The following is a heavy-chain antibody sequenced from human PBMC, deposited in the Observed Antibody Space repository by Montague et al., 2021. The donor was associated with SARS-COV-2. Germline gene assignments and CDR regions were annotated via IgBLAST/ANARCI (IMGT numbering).Heavy chain of an antibody. CDR3: SKERSYDSGWYGEFDY. CDR1: GFTFSTYA. Sequence: SLRLSCAASGFTFSTYAMTWVRQTPGKGLEWVSALSGSGGDTYYADSVKGRFTISRDNSENTLYLQMNSLRAEDTALYYCSKERSYDSGWYGEFDYWGQGTLITVYS. V-gene: IGHV3-23*01. CDR2: LSGSGGDT. D-gene: IGHD6-19*01. J-gene: IGHJ4*02.